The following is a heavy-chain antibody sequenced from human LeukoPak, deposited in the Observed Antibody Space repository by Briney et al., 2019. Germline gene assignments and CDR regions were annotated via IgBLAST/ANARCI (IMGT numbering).Heavy chain of an antibody. CDR2: VYDSGGT. D-gene: IGHD3-22*01. J-gene: IGHJ4*02. V-gene: IGHV4-59*11. CDR1: GVSISGHY. Sequence: SETLSLTCTISGVSISGHYWSWVRQPPGKGLEWIGYVYDSGGTNYNPSLKSRVTISVDTSKNQFSLGLSSVTAADTAVYYCARGHYYDTSGAYWGQGILVTDSS. CDR3: ARGHYYDTSGAY.